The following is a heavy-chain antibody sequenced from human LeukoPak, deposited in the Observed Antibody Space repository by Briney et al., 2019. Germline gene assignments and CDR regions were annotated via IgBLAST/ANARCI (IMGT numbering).Heavy chain of an antibody. CDR1: GYTFTSYG. J-gene: IGHJ6*02. CDR2: ISAYNGNT. Sequence: GASVKVSCKASGYTFTSYGISWVRQAPGQGLEWMGWISAYNGNTNYAQKLQGRVTMTTDTSTSTAYMELRSLRSDDTAVYYCARDSYDILTGYLPYYYYYGMDVWGQGTTVTVSS. D-gene: IGHD3-9*01. V-gene: IGHV1-18*01. CDR3: ARDSYDILTGYLPYYYYYGMDV.